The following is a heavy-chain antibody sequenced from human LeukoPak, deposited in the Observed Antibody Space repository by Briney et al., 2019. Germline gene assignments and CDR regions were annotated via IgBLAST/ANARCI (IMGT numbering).Heavy chain of an antibody. J-gene: IGHJ4*02. Sequence: ASVKISCKVSGYTFTDYYMHWVHQAPGKGLEWMGLVDPEDGETIYAEKFQGRVTITADTSTDTAYMELSSLRSEDTAVYYCATGRYCSGGSCYLDYWGQGTLVTVSS. V-gene: IGHV1-69-2*01. CDR3: ATGRYCSGGSCYLDY. CDR1: GYTFTDYY. D-gene: IGHD2-15*01. CDR2: VDPEDGET.